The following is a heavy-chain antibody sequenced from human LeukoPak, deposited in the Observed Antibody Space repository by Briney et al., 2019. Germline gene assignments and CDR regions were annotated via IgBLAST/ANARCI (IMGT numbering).Heavy chain of an antibody. D-gene: IGHD3-22*01. CDR3: ASNYDRTFDY. CDR1: GFTFSSYS. Sequence: GGSLRLSCAASGFTFSSYSMNWVRQAPGKGLEWVSYISSSSSTIYYADSVKGRFTISRDNSKNTLYLQMNSLRAEDTAVYYCASNYDRTFDYWGQGTLVTVSS. CDR2: ISSSSSTI. J-gene: IGHJ4*02. V-gene: IGHV3-48*01.